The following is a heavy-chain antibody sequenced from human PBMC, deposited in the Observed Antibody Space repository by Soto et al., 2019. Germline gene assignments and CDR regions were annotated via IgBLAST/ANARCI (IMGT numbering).Heavy chain of an antibody. CDR2: ISYDGSNK. J-gene: IGHJ5*02. D-gene: IGHD3-10*01. CDR3: AKDWWPQWFGEPQNWFDP. CDR1: GFTFISYG. Sequence: GGSLRLSCASSGFTFISYGMQWVRQAPGKGLEWVAVISYDGSNKYYADSVKGRFTISRDNSKNTLYLQMNSLRAEDTAVYYCAKDWWPQWFGEPQNWFDPWGQGTLVTVSS. V-gene: IGHV3-30*18.